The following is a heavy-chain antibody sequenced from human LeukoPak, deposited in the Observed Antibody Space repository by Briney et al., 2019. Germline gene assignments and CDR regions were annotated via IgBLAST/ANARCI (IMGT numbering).Heavy chain of an antibody. J-gene: IGHJ5*02. CDR2: IYYSGRT. CDR1: GVSISSYY. CDR3: ARDADVTPEADYGSGSYSLGWFDP. D-gene: IGHD3-10*01. V-gene: IGHV4-59*01. Sequence: PSETLSLTCTVSGVSISSYYWGWIRQPPGQGLEWIGYIYYSGRTNYNPSLKSRVTISVDTSKNQFSLKLSSVTAADTAVYYCARDADVTPEADYGSGSYSLGWFDPWGQGTLVTVSS.